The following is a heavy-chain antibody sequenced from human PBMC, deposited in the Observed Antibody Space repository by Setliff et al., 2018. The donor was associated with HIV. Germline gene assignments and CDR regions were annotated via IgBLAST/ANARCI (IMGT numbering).Heavy chain of an antibody. CDR3: ARCYYNFWSGYPLDYMDV. CDR2: IFTSGSAFSSGST. Sequence: PSETLSLTCTVSGDSISSGRYYWNWIRQPAGKGLDWIGHIFTSGSAFSSGSTNYNPSLKSRVTMSVGTSKNQFSLKLSSVTAADTAVYYCARCYYNFWSGYPLDYMDVWGKGTTVTVSS. J-gene: IGHJ6*03. V-gene: IGHV4-61*09. CDR1: GDSISSGRYY. D-gene: IGHD3-3*01.